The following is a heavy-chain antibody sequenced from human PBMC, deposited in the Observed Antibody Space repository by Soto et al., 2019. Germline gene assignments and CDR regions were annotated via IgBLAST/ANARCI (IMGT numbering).Heavy chain of an antibody. D-gene: IGHD3-16*01. CDR2: TYYRSKWYN. CDR1: GYSVASNSAA. CDR3: ARSMGGNWFDP. Sequence: SHTRSLPCAISGYSVASNSAAWNLIRQSPSRGLEWLGRTYYRSKWYNDYAVSVKSRITINPDTSKNQFSLQLNSVTPEDTAVYYCARSMGGNWFDPWGQGTLVTVSS. V-gene: IGHV6-1*01. J-gene: IGHJ5*02.